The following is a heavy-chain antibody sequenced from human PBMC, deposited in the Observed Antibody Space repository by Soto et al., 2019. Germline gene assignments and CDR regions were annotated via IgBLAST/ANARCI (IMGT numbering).Heavy chain of an antibody. D-gene: IGHD4-4*01. CDR2: ISANNGNT. CDR1: GYTFTSYG. V-gene: IGHV1-18*01. CDR3: ARFLTTVTSPTGYYYGMDV. J-gene: IGHJ6*02. Sequence: QVQLVQSGAEVKKPGASVKVSCKASGYTFTSYGISWVRQAPGQGLEWMGWISANNGNTNYAQKLQGRVTMTTDTSTSTAYMELRSLRSDDTAVYYCARFLTTVTSPTGYYYGMDVWGQGTTVTVSS.